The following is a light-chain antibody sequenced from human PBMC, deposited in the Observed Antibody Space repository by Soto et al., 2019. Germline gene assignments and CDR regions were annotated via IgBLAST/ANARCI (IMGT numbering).Light chain of an antibody. J-gene: IGKJ1*01. Sequence: EIVLTQSPGTLSLSPGERATLSCRASQRVSSSYLAWYQQKPGQAPRLLIYGASSRATGIPDRFSGSGSGTAFTLTISSLQSEDFAVYYCQQYNNWPGTFGQGTKVEIK. CDR2: GAS. CDR1: QRVSSSY. V-gene: IGKV3-20*01. CDR3: QQYNNWPGT.